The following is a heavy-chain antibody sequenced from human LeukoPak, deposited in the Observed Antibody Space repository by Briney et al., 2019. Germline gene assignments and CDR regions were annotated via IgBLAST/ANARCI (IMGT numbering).Heavy chain of an antibody. Sequence: GGSLRLSCAASGFTFTKAWMSWVRRAPGKRLEWVGRIKSKTDGGTTDYAAPVKGRFTISRDDSKNTLYLQMNSLKTEDTAVYYCTLIYDSSGYYRSAFDYWGQGTLVTVSS. J-gene: IGHJ4*02. CDR1: GFTFTKAW. V-gene: IGHV3-15*01. CDR3: TLIYDSSGYYRSAFDY. CDR2: IKSKTDGGTT. D-gene: IGHD3-22*01.